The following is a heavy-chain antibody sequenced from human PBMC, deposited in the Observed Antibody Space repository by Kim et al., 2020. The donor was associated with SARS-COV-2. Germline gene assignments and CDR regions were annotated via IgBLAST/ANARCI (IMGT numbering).Heavy chain of an antibody. CDR2: TI. V-gene: IGHV3-48*02. CDR3: ARDKGGVDY. J-gene: IGHJ4*02. D-gene: IGHD1-26*01. Sequence: TIYYTGSVKGRFTISRDSAKKSLSLQMSSLRDEDTAVYYCARDKGGVDYWGQGTLVTVSS.